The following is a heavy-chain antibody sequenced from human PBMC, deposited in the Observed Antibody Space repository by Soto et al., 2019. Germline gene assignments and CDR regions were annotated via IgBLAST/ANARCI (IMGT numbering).Heavy chain of an antibody. CDR1: GDSVSSDGFF. CDR3: VRLQCTTTCSVGGGFDI. V-gene: IGHV4-31*03. Sequence: SETLSLTCTVSGDSVSSDGFFWSWIRQLPGMGLQWIAYISYSGSAYSAPSLASRTTISLDTSNNQFSLMLSSVTAADSAIYYCVRLQCTTTCSVGGGFDIWGQGTVVTVSS. CDR2: ISYSGSA. D-gene: IGHD1-26*01. J-gene: IGHJ3*02.